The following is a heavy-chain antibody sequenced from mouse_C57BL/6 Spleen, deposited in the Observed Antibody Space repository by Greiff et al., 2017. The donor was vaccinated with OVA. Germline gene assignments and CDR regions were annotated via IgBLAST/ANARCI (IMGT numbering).Heavy chain of an antibody. D-gene: IGHD2-1*01. Sequence: EVKVEESGGGLVQPGGSMKLSCVASGFTFSNYWMNWVRQSPEKGLEWVAQIRLKSDNYATHYAESVKGRFTISRDDSKSSVYLQMNNLRAEDTEIYYCTAVYYGNGLDYWGQGTTLTVSS. V-gene: IGHV6-3*01. CDR2: IRLKSDNYAT. J-gene: IGHJ2*01. CDR3: TAVYYGNGLDY. CDR1: GFTFSNYW.